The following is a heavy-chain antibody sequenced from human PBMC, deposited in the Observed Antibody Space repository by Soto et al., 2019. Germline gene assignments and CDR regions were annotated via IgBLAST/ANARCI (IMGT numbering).Heavy chain of an antibody. CDR3: ARDYCSGGSCYTDY. CDR1: GFTVSSNY. Sequence: EVQLVESGGGLVQLGGSLRLSCAASGFTVSSNYMSWVRQAPGKGLEWVSVIYSGGSTYYADSVKGRFTISRDNSKNTLYLQMNSLRAEDTAVYYCARDYCSGGSCYTDYWGQGTLVTVSS. D-gene: IGHD2-15*01. V-gene: IGHV3-66*01. CDR2: IYSGGST. J-gene: IGHJ4*02.